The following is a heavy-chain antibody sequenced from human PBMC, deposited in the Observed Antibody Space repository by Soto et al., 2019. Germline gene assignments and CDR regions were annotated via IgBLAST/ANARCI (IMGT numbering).Heavy chain of an antibody. CDR2: IXYDGTXK. CDR3: ARDYSRYYGMDV. D-gene: IGHD2-15*01. J-gene: IGHJ6*04. Sequence: GXSQRLSCAASGFTFGNYGMHWVRQAPGXGLESVEVIXYDGTXKYYADYVKGRXTISRENSXKTMYLQVNSLRDEDTDVYYCARDYSRYYGMDVWGKGTTVTVFS. V-gene: IGHV3-33*08. CDR1: GFTFGNYG.